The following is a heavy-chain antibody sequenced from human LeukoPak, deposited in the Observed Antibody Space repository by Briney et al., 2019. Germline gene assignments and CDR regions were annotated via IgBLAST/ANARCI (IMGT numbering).Heavy chain of an antibody. J-gene: IGHJ3*02. V-gene: IGHV4-39*07. Sequence: SETLSLTCTVSGGSISSSSYFWGWIRQPPGKGLEWIGSVYYSGSTYYNASLKSRVTISVDTSKNQFSLKLSSVTAADTAVYYCASTVVTPEDAFGIWGQGTMVTVSS. CDR3: ASTVVTPEDAFGI. CDR1: GGSISSSSYF. D-gene: IGHD4-23*01. CDR2: VYYSGST.